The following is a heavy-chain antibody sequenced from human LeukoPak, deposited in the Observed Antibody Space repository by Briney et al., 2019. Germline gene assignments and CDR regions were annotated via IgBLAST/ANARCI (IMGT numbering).Heavy chain of an antibody. CDR2: ISAYNGNT. CDR1: GYTFTSYG. CDR3: ARDGKAGYDFWSGYYPNWFDP. V-gene: IGHV1-18*01. D-gene: IGHD3-3*01. J-gene: IGHJ5*02. Sequence: ASVKVSCKASGYTFTSYGISWVRQAPGQGLEWMGWISAYNGNTNYAQKLQGRVTMTTDTSTSTAYMELRSLRSDDTAVYYCARDGKAGYDFWSGYYPNWFDPWGQGTLVTVSP.